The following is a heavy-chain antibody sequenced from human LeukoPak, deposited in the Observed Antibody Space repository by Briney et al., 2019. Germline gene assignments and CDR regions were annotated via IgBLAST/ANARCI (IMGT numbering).Heavy chain of an antibody. CDR2: INHSGST. J-gene: IGHJ4*02. V-gene: IGHV4-34*01. CDR3: ARGIKRYTIFGVVSLVRYFDY. Sequence: LSLTCAVYGGSFSGYYWSWIRQPPGKGLEWIGEINHSGSTNYNPSLKSRVNISVDTSKNQFSLKLSSVTAADTAVYYCARGIKRYTIFGVVSLVRYFDYWGQGTLVTVSS. CDR1: GGSFSGYY. D-gene: IGHD3-3*01.